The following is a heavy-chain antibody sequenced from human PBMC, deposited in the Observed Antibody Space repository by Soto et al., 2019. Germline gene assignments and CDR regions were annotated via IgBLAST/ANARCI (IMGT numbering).Heavy chain of an antibody. CDR2: ISAYNGNT. D-gene: IGHD3-3*01. J-gene: IGHJ5*02. CDR3: ARVTHTIFGVVIIRWFDP. CDR1: GYTFTSYC. V-gene: IGHV1-18*01. Sequence: ASVKVSCKASGYTFTSYCISWGRQAPGQGLECMGWISAYNGNTNYAQKLQGRVTMTTDTSTSTAYMELRSLRSDDTAVYYCARVTHTIFGVVIIRWFDPWGQGTLVTVSS.